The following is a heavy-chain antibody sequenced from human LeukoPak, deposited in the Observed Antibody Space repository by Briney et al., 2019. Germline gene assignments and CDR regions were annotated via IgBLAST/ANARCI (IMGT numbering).Heavy chain of an antibody. CDR3: ARAHGGGSGWTQNKSLIFWFDP. CDR2: IYYRVST. D-gene: IGHD6-19*01. Sequence: SETLSLTCTVSGDPINSYSWSWIRQPPGKGLEWIGYIYYRVSTNYNPSLKSRVTISVDTSKNQYSLKLTSVTAADTAVYYCARAHGGGSGWTQNKSLIFWFDPWGQGTLVSVSS. J-gene: IGHJ5*02. CDR1: GDPINSYS. V-gene: IGHV4-59*01.